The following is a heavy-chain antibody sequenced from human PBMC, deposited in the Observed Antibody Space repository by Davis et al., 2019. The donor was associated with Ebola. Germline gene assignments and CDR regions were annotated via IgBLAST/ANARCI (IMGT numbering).Heavy chain of an antibody. CDR3: AITVRGGGFDV. Sequence: ASVKVSCKASGYTFTGSYMNWLRQVAGQGPEWMGYIDPNRGTTRYSERFHGRVTMTRDTSESTAYMQLSGLRFNDTAVYYCAITVRGGGFDVWGQGTMVIVSS. CDR1: GYTFTGSY. CDR2: IDPNRGTT. D-gene: IGHD1-14*01. V-gene: IGHV1-2*02. J-gene: IGHJ3*01.